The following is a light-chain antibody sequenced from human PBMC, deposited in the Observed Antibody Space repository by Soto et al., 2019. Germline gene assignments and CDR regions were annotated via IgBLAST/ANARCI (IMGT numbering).Light chain of an antibody. CDR1: QSVSSY. Sequence: EIVWTQSPATLSLSPGERATLSGRASQSVSSYLAWYQQKPGQAPRLLIYDASNRATGIPARFSGSGSGTDFTLTISSLEPEDFAVYYCQQRRNWPLSITFGQGTRLEIK. V-gene: IGKV3-11*01. CDR2: DAS. J-gene: IGKJ5*01. CDR3: QQRRNWPLSIT.